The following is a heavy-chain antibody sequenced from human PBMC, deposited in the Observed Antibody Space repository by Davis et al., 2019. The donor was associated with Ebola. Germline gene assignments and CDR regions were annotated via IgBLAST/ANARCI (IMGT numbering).Heavy chain of an antibody. D-gene: IGHD3-3*01. CDR1: GFTFSSHS. CDR3: ARAGFDEVLDY. CDR2: ISSSSTVI. V-gene: IGHV3-48*01. Sequence: GESLKISCEATGFTFSSHSLVWVRQAPRTGLEWLSFISSSSTVIYYPDSVKGRFTISRDNSENTLYLQMNSLTADDTSVYYCARAGFDEVLDYWGQGTPVTVSS. J-gene: IGHJ4*02.